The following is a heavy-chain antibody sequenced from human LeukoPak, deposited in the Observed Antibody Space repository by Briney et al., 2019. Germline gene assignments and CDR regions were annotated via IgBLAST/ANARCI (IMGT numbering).Heavy chain of an antibody. CDR2: LNHSGNT. Sequence: PSETLSLTCAVYSGSFTGYSWTWIRQPPGKGLEWIGELNHSGNTNYNPSLESRVTISVDTSKNQFSLKLNSVTAADTAVYFCARLRGWTYGQRLDSWAQGTLVTVSS. J-gene: IGHJ4*02. V-gene: IGHV4-34*01. CDR3: ARLRGWTYGQRLDS. CDR1: SGSFTGYS. D-gene: IGHD3-10*01.